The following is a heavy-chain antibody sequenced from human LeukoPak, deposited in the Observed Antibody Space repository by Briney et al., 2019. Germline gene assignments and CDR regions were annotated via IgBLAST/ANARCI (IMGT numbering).Heavy chain of an antibody. D-gene: IGHD6-6*01. CDR1: GYTLTELS. Sequence: ASVKVSCKVSGYTLTELSMHWVRQAPGKGLEWMGGFDPEDGETIYAQKFQGRVTMTEDTSTDTAYMELSSLRSEDTAVYYCAMSIAARLSRDYWGQGTLVTVSS. CDR2: FDPEDGET. V-gene: IGHV1-24*01. CDR3: AMSIAARLSRDY. J-gene: IGHJ4*02.